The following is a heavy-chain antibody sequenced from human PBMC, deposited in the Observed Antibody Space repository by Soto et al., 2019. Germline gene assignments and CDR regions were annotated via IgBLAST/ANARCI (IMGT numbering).Heavy chain of an antibody. CDR3: AKDRPTIFGVVTPVYYYYGVDV. V-gene: IGHV3-23*01. J-gene: IGHJ6*02. D-gene: IGHD3-3*01. Sequence: HPGGSLRLSCAASGFTFSSYAMSWVRQAPGKGLEWVPAISGSGGSTYYADSVKGRFTISRDNSKNTLYLQMNSLRAEDTAVYYCAKDRPTIFGVVTPVYYYYGVDVWGQGTTVTVSS. CDR2: ISGSGGST. CDR1: GFTFSSYA.